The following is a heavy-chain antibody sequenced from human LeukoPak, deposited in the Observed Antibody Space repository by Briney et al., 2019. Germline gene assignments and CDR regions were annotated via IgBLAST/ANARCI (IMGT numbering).Heavy chain of an antibody. CDR2: ISGSGGST. Sequence: GGSLRLSCAASGFTFSSYAMSWVRQAPGKGLEWVSAISGSGGSTYYADSVKGRFTISRDNSKNTLYLQMNSLRAEDTAVYYCAKAGGITMVRGVTNDYWGQGTLVTVSS. CDR1: GFTFSSYA. CDR3: AKAGGITMVRGVTNDY. V-gene: IGHV3-23*01. D-gene: IGHD3-10*01. J-gene: IGHJ4*02.